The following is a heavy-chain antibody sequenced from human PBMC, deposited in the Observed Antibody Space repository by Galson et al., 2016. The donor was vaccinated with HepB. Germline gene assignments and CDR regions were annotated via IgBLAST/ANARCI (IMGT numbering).Heavy chain of an antibody. CDR3: ARGGMPAAGTGGWFDP. CDR1: GGSISSYY. V-gene: IGHV4-59*01. J-gene: IGHJ5*02. CDR2: IYYSGST. D-gene: IGHD6-13*01. Sequence: ETLSLTCTVSGGSISSYYWNWIRQPPGKGLEWIGYIYYSGSTNYNPSLKSRVTISVDTSKNQFSLKLNSVTAGDAAVYYCARGGMPAAGTGGWFDPWGQGTLVTVAS.